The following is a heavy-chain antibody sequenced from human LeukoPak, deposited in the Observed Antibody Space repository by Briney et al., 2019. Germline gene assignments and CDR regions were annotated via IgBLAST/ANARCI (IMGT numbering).Heavy chain of an antibody. D-gene: IGHD6-25*01. J-gene: IGHJ4*02. CDR2: IKQDGSEK. CDR1: GFTFSSYW. CDR3: ARETSSSGPFDH. Sequence: GGSLRLSCAASGFTFSSYWMSWVRQSPGKGLELVANIKQDGSEKYYVDSVKGRFTISRHNAKNSLYLQMNSLRAEDTAVYYCARETSSSGPFDHWGQGTLVTVSS. V-gene: IGHV3-7*01.